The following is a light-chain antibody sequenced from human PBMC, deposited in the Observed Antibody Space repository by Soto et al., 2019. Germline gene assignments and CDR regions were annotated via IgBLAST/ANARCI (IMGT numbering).Light chain of an antibody. V-gene: IGKV3-20*01. Sequence: EIVLTQSPGTLSLSPGERATLSCRASQSVSSSYLAWYQQKPGQAPRLLIYGASSRATGTPDRFSGSGSGTDFTLTISRLEPEDFAVYYCQQYGSSPPGLTFGGGTKVEIK. CDR3: QQYGSSPPGLT. J-gene: IGKJ4*01. CDR2: GAS. CDR1: QSVSSSY.